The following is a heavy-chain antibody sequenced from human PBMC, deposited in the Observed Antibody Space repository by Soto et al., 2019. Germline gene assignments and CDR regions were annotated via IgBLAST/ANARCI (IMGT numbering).Heavy chain of an antibody. CDR1: GFTFSSYA. CDR3: AKDGHSGYDIYYYYYYMDV. D-gene: IGHD5-12*01. V-gene: IGHV3-23*01. CDR2: ISGSGGST. J-gene: IGHJ6*03. Sequence: EVQLLESGGGLVQPGGSLRLSCAASGFTFSSYAMSWVRQAPGKGLEWVSAISGSGGSTYYADSVKGRFTISRDNSKNTLYLQMNSLRADDTAVYYCAKDGHSGYDIYYYYYYMDVWGKGTTVTVSS.